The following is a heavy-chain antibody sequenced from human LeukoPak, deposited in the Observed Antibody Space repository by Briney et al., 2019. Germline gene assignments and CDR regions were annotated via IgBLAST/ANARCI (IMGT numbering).Heavy chain of an antibody. J-gene: IGHJ4*02. CDR3: ATVPAPSGSYYHFDY. CDR2: FDPEDGET. CDR1: GYTLTELS. D-gene: IGHD1-26*01. V-gene: IGHV1-24*01. Sequence: GASVKVSCKVSGYTLTELSMHWVRQAPGKGREWMGGFDPEDGETIYAQKFQGRVTMTEDTSTDTAYMELSSLRSEDTAVYYCATVPAPSGSYYHFDYWGQGTLVTVSS.